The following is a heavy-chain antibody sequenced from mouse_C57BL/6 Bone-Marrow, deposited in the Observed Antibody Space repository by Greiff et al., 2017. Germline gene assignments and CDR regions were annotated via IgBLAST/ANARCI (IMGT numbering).Heavy chain of an antibody. V-gene: IGHV1-72*01. CDR2: IDPNSGGT. CDR3: AKGDSNYDY. CDR1: GYTFTSYW. Sequence: QVQLQQPGAELVKPGASVKLSCKASGYTFTSYWMHWVKQRPGRGLEWIGRIDPNSGGTKYNEKFKSKAKLTVDKPSSTAYMQVSSMTSEDSAVYYCAKGDSNYDYWGQGTTLTVSS. D-gene: IGHD2-5*01. J-gene: IGHJ2*01.